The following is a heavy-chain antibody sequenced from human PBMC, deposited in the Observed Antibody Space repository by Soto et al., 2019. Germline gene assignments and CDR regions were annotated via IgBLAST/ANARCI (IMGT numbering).Heavy chain of an antibody. CDR3: ARDRGYYDSSGYSLDY. V-gene: IGHV1-46*01. CDR1: GYTFTSYY. CDR2: INPSGGST. J-gene: IGHJ4*02. Sequence: QVQLVQSGAEVKKPGASVKVSCKASGYTFTSYYMHWVRQAPGQGLEWMGIINPSGGSTSYAQKFRGRVTMTRDTSTSTVYLELSSLRSEDTAVYYCARDRGYYDSSGYSLDYWGQGTLVTVSS. D-gene: IGHD3-22*01.